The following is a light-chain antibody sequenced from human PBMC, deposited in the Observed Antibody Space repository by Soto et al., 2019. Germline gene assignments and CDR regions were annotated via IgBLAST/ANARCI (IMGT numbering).Light chain of an antibody. CDR1: QSVSSSY. CDR3: QQYGSSPRT. V-gene: IGKV3-20*01. Sequence: EIVLTQSLGILSLSPGERATLSCRASQSVSSSYLAWYQQKPGQAPRLLIYGASSRATGIPDRFSGSGSGTDFTLTISRLEPEDFAVYYCQQYGSSPRTFGQGTKVDIK. J-gene: IGKJ1*01. CDR2: GAS.